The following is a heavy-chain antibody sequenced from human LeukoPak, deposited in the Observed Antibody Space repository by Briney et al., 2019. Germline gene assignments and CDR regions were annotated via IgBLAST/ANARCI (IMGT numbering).Heavy chain of an antibody. Sequence: GGSLRLSCAASGFTFSSSAMNWVRQAPGKGLEWVSAISTSGGNTYYADSVQGRFTVSRDNSKNMLFLQMNGLGVGDTAIYYCAKVSSRIRPDYWGQGTLVTVSS. V-gene: IGHV3-23*01. D-gene: IGHD6-6*01. J-gene: IGHJ4*02. CDR1: GFTFSSSA. CDR3: AKVSSRIRPDY. CDR2: ISTSGGNT.